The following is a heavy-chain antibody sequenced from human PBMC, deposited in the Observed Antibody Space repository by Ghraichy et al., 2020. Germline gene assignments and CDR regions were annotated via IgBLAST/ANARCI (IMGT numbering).Heavy chain of an antibody. J-gene: IGHJ4*02. CDR2: INHSGST. CDR3: ARGWLQYPGY. Sequence: SETLSLTCAVYGGSFSGYYWSWIRQPPGKGLEWIGEINHSGSTNYNPSLKSRVTISVDTSKNQFSLKLSSVTAADTAVYYCARGWLQYPGYWGQGTLVTVSS. V-gene: IGHV4-34*01. CDR1: GGSFSGYY. D-gene: IGHD5-24*01.